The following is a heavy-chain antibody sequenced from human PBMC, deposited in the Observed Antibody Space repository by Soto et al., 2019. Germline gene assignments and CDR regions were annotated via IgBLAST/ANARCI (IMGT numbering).Heavy chain of an antibody. CDR2: IKQDGSEK. CDR1: GFTFSSYW. D-gene: IGHD2-2*01. Sequence: PGGSLRLSCAASGFTFSSYWMSWVRQAPGKGLEWVANIKQDGSEKYYVDSVKGRFTISRDNAKNSLYLQMNSLRAEDTAVYYCARGLIVVVPAASSVAFDIWGQGTMVTVS. J-gene: IGHJ3*02. V-gene: IGHV3-7*01. CDR3: ARGLIVVVPAASSVAFDI.